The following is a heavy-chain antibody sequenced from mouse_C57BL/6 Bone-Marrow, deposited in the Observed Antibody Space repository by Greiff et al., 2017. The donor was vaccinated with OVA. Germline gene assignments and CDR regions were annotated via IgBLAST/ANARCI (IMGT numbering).Heavy chain of an antibody. J-gene: IGHJ2*01. CDR3: AREGSNGDY. CDR1: GYTFTSYG. CDR2: IYPRSGNT. D-gene: IGHD2-5*01. Sequence: VQLQQSGAELVRPGASVKLSCKASGYTFTSYGISWVKQRTGQGLEWIGEIYPRSGNTYYNEKFKGKATLTADKSSSTAYMGLRSLTSEDSAVYLCAREGSNGDYWGQGTTLTVSS. V-gene: IGHV1-81*01.